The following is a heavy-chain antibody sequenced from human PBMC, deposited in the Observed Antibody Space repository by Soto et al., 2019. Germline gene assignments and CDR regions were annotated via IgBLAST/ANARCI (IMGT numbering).Heavy chain of an antibody. Sequence: QVQLQESGPGLVKPSQTLSLTCTVSGGSISSGGYYWSWIRQHPGKGLEWIGYIYYSGSTYYNPSLKSRVTISVDTSKNQFSLKLSSVTAADTAVYYCARGWYYYDSSGYYPSWFDPWGQGTQVTVSS. J-gene: IGHJ5*02. CDR2: IYYSGST. CDR3: ARGWYYYDSSGYYPSWFDP. V-gene: IGHV4-31*03. CDR1: GGSISSGGYY. D-gene: IGHD3-22*01.